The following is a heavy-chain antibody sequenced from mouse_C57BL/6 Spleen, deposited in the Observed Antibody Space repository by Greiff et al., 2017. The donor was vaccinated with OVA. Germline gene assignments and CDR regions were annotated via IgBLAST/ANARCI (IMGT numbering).Heavy chain of an antibody. CDR3: ARRYGTPYYFDY. Sequence: EVHLVESGGDLVKPGGSLKLSCAASGFTFSSYGMSWVRQTPDKRLEWVATISSGGSYTYYPDSVKGRFTISRDNAKNTLYLQMSSLKSEDTAMYYCARRYGTPYYFDYWGQGTTLTVSS. CDR2: ISSGGSYT. D-gene: IGHD1-1*01. V-gene: IGHV5-6*01. J-gene: IGHJ2*01. CDR1: GFTFSSYG.